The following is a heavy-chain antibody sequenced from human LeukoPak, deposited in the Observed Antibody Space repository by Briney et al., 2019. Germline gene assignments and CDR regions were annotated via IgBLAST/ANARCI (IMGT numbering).Heavy chain of an antibody. Sequence: GGSLRLSCAASGFTFSSGRIHWVRQAPGKGLEWVAFIRSDGSNKYYGDSVKGRFTISRDNSKNTLYLQMNSLRAEDTALYCCAKVVGATTFDYWGQGTLVTVSS. D-gene: IGHD1-26*01. V-gene: IGHV3-30*02. CDR2: IRSDGSNK. CDR3: AKVVGATTFDY. CDR1: GFTFSSGR. J-gene: IGHJ4*02.